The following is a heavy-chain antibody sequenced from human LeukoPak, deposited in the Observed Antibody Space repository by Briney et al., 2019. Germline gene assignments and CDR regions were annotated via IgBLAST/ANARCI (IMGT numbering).Heavy chain of an antibody. J-gene: IGHJ4*02. Sequence: GESLKISCKASGNSFTSYWIAWVRQMPGKGLEWMGIIYCGDSDTRYSPSFQGQVTISADKSISTAYLQWSSLKASDTAIYYCASEYCSGGNCYFDYWGQGTLVTVSS. CDR2: IYCGDSDT. CDR3: ASEYCSGGNCYFDY. V-gene: IGHV5-51*01. CDR1: GNSFTSYW. D-gene: IGHD2-15*01.